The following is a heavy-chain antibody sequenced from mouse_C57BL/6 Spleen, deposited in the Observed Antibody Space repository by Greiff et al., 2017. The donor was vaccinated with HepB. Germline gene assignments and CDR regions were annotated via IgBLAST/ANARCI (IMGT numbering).Heavy chain of an antibody. CDR1: GYAFSSSW. CDR3: ARSVIGGGSLDY. V-gene: IGHV1-82*01. D-gene: IGHD1-1*01. CDR2: ICPGDGDT. J-gene: IGHJ4*01. Sequence: QVQLQQSGPELVKPGASVKISCKASGYAFSSSWMNWVKQRPGKGLEWIGRICPGDGDTNYNGKFKGKATLTADKSSSTAYMQLSSLTSEDSAVYFCARSVIGGGSLDYWGQGTSVTVSS.